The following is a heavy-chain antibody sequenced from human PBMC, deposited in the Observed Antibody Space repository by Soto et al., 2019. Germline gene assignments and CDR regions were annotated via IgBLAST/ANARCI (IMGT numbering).Heavy chain of an antibody. CDR3: ARDWCSGGSRYLFFDY. J-gene: IGHJ4*02. CDR2: INIYNGNT. V-gene: IGHV1-18*04. CDR1: GYAFTSYG. Sequence: QVQLVQSGAEVKKPGASVKVSCKAAGYAFTSYGISFLRQAPGQALEWMGWINIYNGNTNYAQKFQGRVIMTTDTSTNTAYMELRSLRSDDTAVYYCARDWCSGGSRYLFFDYWGQGTLVTVSS. D-gene: IGHD2-15*01.